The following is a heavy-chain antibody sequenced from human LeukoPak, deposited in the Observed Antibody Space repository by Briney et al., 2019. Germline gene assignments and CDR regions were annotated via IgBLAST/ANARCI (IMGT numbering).Heavy chain of an antibody. J-gene: IGHJ4*02. D-gene: IGHD1-26*01. CDR2: INHSGST. Sequence: KPSETLSLTCAVYGGSFSGYYWSWIRQPPGKGLEWIGEINHSGSTNYNPSLKSRVTISVDTSKNQFSLKLSSVTAADTAVYYCARGESYFPLWGQGTLVTVSS. CDR3: ARGESYFPL. CDR1: GGSFSGYY. V-gene: IGHV4-34*01.